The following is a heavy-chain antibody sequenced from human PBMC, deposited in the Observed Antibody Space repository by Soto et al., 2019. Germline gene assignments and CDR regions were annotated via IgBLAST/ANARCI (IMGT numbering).Heavy chain of an antibody. CDR1: GFTFGSYW. J-gene: IGHJ3*02. D-gene: IGHD3-10*01. Sequence: GSLRLSCAASGFTFGSYWMSWVRQAPGKGLEWVANINQGGREKNYVDSVKGRFSISRDDAERSHHLQMNSLRVEDTAVYYCAKFGSGSYGAYALDIWGQGTMVTVSS. CDR3: AKFGSGSYGAYALDI. V-gene: IGHV3-7*01. CDR2: INQGGREK.